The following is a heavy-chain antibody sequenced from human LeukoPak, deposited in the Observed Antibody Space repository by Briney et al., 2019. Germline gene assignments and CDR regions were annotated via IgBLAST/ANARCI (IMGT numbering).Heavy chain of an antibody. V-gene: IGHV3-23*01. J-gene: IGHJ4*02. CDR1: GFTFSSYA. Sequence: GGSLRLSCAASGFTFSSYAMSWVRQAPGKGLEWVSAISGSGASTYYADSVKGRFTISRDNSKNTLYLQMNSLRAEDTAVYYCAKYGGYNSRPRRYFDYWGQGTLVTVSS. CDR2: ISGSGAST. CDR3: AKYGGYNSRPRRYFDY. D-gene: IGHD5-24*01.